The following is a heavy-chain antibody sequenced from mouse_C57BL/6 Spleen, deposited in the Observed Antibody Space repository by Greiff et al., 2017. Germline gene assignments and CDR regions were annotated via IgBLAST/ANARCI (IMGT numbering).Heavy chain of an antibody. Sequence: QVQLQQPGAELVMPGASVKLSCKASGYTFTSYWMHWVKQRPGQGLEWIGEIAPSDSYTNYNQKFKGKSTLTVDKSSSTAYMQLSSLTSEDSAVYYCASLLAQATLAYWCQGTLVTVSA. CDR3: ASLLAQATLAY. V-gene: IGHV1-69*01. J-gene: IGHJ3*01. CDR1: GYTFTSYW. D-gene: IGHD3-2*02. CDR2: IAPSDSYT.